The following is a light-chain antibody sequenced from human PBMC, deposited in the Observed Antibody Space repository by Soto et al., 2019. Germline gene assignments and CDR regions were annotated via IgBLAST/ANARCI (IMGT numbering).Light chain of an antibody. V-gene: IGKV3-15*01. CDR1: QSVTSN. CDR3: QHYNTWPWT. CDR2: GAS. J-gene: IGKJ1*01. Sequence: EIVLTQSPGTLSLSPGERATLSCRASQSVTSNYIAWYQQKPGQAPRVLIYGASTRATGIPARFSGSGSGTEFILTISSLQSEDFAVYYCQHYNTWPWTFGQGTKVEIK.